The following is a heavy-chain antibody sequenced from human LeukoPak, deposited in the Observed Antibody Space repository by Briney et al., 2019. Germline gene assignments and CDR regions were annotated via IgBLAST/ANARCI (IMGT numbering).Heavy chain of an antibody. V-gene: IGHV4-59*11. Sequence: SETLSLTCAVSGGAISGHYWSWIRQPPGKGLEWIGYISHSGYTSYKPSLKSRVTIGVDTSTNQVSLELSSVSAGDTAVYYCARRGESSGWSFWLDSWGQGALVIVSS. CDR3: ARRGESSGWSFWLDS. J-gene: IGHJ5*01. CDR2: ISHSGYT. CDR1: GGAISGHY. D-gene: IGHD6-13*01.